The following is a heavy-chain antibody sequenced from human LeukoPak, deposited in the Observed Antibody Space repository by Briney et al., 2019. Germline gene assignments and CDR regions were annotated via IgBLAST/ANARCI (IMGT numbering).Heavy chain of an antibody. Sequence: GGSLRLSCAASGFTFSSYSMNWVRQAPGKGLEWVSSISSSSSYIYYADSLKGRFTISRDNAKNSLYLQMNSLRAEDTAVYYCAKYYYDATRSAFDIWGQGTMVTVSS. CDR3: AKYYYDATRSAFDI. D-gene: IGHD3-22*01. V-gene: IGHV3-21*04. CDR2: ISSSSSYI. CDR1: GFTFSSYS. J-gene: IGHJ3*02.